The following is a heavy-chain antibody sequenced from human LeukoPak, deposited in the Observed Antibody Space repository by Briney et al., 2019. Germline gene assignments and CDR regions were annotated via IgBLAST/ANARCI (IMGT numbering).Heavy chain of an antibody. CDR2: ISWDSAAT. Sequence: GGSLRLSCAASGFRFDDYAMHWVRQAPGKGLEWVSGISWDSAATGYADSVRGRFTLSRDNAKNSLFLQMSSLRVEDTALYYCTKMARMGIAAAGDGFHIWGQGTMVSVSS. CDR1: GFRFDDYA. D-gene: IGHD6-13*01. CDR3: TKMARMGIAAAGDGFHI. J-gene: IGHJ3*02. V-gene: IGHV3-9*01.